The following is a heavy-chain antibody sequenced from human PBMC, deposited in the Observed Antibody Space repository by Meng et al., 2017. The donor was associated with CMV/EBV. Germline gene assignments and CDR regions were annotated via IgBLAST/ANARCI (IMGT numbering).Heavy chain of an antibody. D-gene: IGHD3-22*01. CDR1: GGSISSSSYY. Sequence: QLQLQQSGAGLGRPSGALSRTCTVSGGSISSSSYYWGWIRQPPGKGLEWIGSIYYSGSTYYNPSLKSRVTISVDTSKNQFSLKLSSVTAADTAVYYCARGVVTMIVVYDPWGQGTLVTVSS. J-gene: IGHJ5*02. V-gene: IGHV4-39*07. CDR2: IYYSGST. CDR3: ARGVVTMIVVYDP.